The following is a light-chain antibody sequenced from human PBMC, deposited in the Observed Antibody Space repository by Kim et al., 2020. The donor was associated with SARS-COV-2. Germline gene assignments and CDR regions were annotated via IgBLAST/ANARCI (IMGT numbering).Light chain of an antibody. CDR1: QSVSSSY. CDR3: QQYGSSFT. Sequence: LSPGERATLSCRASQSVSSSYLAWYQQKPGQAPRLLIYGASSRATGIPDRFSGSGSGTDFTLTISRLEPEDFAVYYCQQYGSSFTFGPGTKVDIK. V-gene: IGKV3-20*01. J-gene: IGKJ3*01. CDR2: GAS.